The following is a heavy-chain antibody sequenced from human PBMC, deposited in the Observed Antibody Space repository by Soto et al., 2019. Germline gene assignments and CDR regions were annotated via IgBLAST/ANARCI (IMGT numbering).Heavy chain of an antibody. CDR1: GGTFSTYG. CDR2: IIPISATP. J-gene: IGHJ3*02. CDR3: AIEKAQGSGSPHPSEAFHI. D-gene: IGHD3-22*01. Sequence: SVKGSCKASGGTFSTYGSSWVRQATGQGLEWIGRIIPISATPNYAQKFQARVTITADKSTTTAYMELSSLRSEDTAVYFCAIEKAQGSGSPHPSEAFHIWGQGTRVNVS. V-gene: IGHV1-69*06.